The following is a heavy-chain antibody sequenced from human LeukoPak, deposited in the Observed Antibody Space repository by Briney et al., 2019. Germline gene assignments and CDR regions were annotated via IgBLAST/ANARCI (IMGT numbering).Heavy chain of an antibody. D-gene: IGHD2-2*01. Sequence: GGSLRLSCAAPGFTFSSYAMHWVRQAPGKGLEWVAVISYDGSNKYYADSVKGRFTISRDNSKNTLYLQMNSLRAEDTAVYYCARSGCSSTSCKLNWFDPWGQGTLVTVSS. V-gene: IGHV3-30*01. CDR3: ARSGCSSTSCKLNWFDP. CDR2: ISYDGSNK. CDR1: GFTFSSYA. J-gene: IGHJ5*02.